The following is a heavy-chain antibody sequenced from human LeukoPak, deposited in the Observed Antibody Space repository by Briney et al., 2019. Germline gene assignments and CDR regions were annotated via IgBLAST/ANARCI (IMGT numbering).Heavy chain of an antibody. CDR2: IYYSGST. V-gene: IGHV4-59*01. CDR1: GGSISSYY. J-gene: IGHJ5*02. Sequence: SETLSLTCTVSGGSISSYYWSWIRQPPGKGLEWIGYIYYSGSTNYNSSLKSRVTISVDTSKNQFSLKLSSVTAADTAVYYCARGLAARPLSHRFDPWGQGTLVTVSS. CDR3: ARGLAARPLSHRFDP. D-gene: IGHD6-6*01.